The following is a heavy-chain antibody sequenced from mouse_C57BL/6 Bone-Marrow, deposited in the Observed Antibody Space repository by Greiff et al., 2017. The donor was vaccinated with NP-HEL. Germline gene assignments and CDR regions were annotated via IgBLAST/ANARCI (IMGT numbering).Heavy chain of an antibody. CDR2: ILPGSGNT. V-gene: IGHV1-9*01. CDR1: GYTFTGNW. J-gene: IGHJ2*01. Sequence: VQLQQSGAELMKPGASVKLSCKATGYTFTGNWIEWVKQRPGHGLEWIGEILPGSGNTYYNERFKGKATFTADTSSNTAYMQLSSRTTEDSAIYYCARDYYGSSYFDYWGQGTTLTVSS. D-gene: IGHD1-1*01. CDR3: ARDYYGSSYFDY.